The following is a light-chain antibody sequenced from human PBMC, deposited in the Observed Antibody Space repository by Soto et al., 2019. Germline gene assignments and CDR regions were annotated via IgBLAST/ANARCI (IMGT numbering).Light chain of an antibody. CDR1: QGISSY. V-gene: IGKV1-9*01. CDR2: AAS. CDR3: QQLISYPLN. J-gene: IGKJ4*01. Sequence: DIQWTQSPSFLSASVGDRVTITCRASQGISSYLAWYQQKPGKAPKLLIYAASTLQSGVPSRFSGSGSGTEFTLTISSLQPEDCATYYCQQLISYPLNFGGGTKVDIK.